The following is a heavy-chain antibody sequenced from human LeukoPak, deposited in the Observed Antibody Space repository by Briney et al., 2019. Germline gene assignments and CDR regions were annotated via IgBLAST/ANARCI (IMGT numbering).Heavy chain of an antibody. Sequence: PSETLSLTCTVSGGSISSYYWSWIRQPPGKGLEWIGNIYYSGSTNYNPSLKSRVTISVDTTKNQFSLKLSSVTAADTAVYYCARKTNWFDPWGQGTLVTVSS. V-gene: IGHV4-59*08. CDR1: GGSISSYY. CDR3: ARKTNWFDP. CDR2: IYYSGST. J-gene: IGHJ5*02.